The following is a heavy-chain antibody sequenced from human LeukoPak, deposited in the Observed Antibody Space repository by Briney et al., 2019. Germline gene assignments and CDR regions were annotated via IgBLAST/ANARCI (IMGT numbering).Heavy chain of an antibody. V-gene: IGHV4-30-2*01. D-gene: IGHD6-6*01. CDR1: GGSISSGGYS. J-gene: IGHJ4*02. CDR3: ARAPISKYSSSSALDY. Sequence: SETLSLTCAVSGGSISSGGYSWSWIRQPPGKGLEWIGYIYHSGSTYYNPSLKSRVTISVDRSKNQFSLKLSSVTAADTAVYYCARAPISKYSSSSALDYWGQGTLVTVSS. CDR2: IYHSGST.